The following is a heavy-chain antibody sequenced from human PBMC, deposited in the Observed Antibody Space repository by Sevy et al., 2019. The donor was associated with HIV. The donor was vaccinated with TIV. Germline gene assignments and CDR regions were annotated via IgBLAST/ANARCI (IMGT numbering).Heavy chain of an antibody. Sequence: GGPWRLSGPASGFTFGAYGMPWVRQAPARGLEGGAFKRNDGSNKYFADSVKGRFTISRDNSKNTLYLQMNSLRAEDTAVYYCAKDSSDDFWSGYDYMDVWGKGTTVTVSS. CDR2: KRNDGSNK. D-gene: IGHD3-3*01. J-gene: IGHJ6*03. CDR3: AKDSSDDFWSGYDYMDV. V-gene: IGHV3-30*02. CDR1: GFTFGAYG.